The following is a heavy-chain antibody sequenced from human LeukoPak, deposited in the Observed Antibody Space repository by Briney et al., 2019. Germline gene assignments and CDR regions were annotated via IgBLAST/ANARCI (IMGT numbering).Heavy chain of an antibody. CDR2: ISSSGSTI. J-gene: IGHJ3*02. V-gene: IGHV3-11*01. Sequence: GGSLRLSCAASGFTFSDYYMSWIRQAPGKGLEWVSYISSSGSTICYADSVKGRFTISRDNAKNSLYLQMNSLRAEDTAVYYCATLSIVATIDDAFDIWGQGTMVTVSS. CDR1: GFTFSDYY. D-gene: IGHD5-12*01. CDR3: ATLSIVATIDDAFDI.